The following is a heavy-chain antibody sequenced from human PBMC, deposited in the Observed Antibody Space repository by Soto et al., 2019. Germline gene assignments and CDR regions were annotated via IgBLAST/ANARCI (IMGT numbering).Heavy chain of an antibody. V-gene: IGHV1-24*01. CDR3: ATFCSGGSCYFPFDY. D-gene: IGHD2-15*01. J-gene: IGHJ4*02. CDR1: GYTLTELS. CDR2: FDPEDGET. Sequence: ASVKVSCKVSGYTLTELSMHWVRQAPGKGLEWMGGFDPEDGETSYAQKFQGRVTMTRDTSTSTVYMELSSLISEDTAVYYCATFCSGGSCYFPFDYWGQGTLVTVSS.